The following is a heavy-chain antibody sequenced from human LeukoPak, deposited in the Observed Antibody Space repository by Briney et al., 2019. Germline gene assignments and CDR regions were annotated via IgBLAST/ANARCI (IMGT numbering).Heavy chain of an antibody. V-gene: IGHV4-34*01. Sequence: SETLSLTCAVYGRSFSGYYWSWIRQPPGVGLEWIGEINHSGSTSYNPSLRSRVTISVDTSNNQFSLKLSSVTAADTAVYYCARRVTTLYYMDVWGKGTTVTVSS. J-gene: IGHJ6*03. CDR2: INHSGST. CDR1: GRSFSGYY. CDR3: ARRVTTLYYMDV. D-gene: IGHD1-14*01.